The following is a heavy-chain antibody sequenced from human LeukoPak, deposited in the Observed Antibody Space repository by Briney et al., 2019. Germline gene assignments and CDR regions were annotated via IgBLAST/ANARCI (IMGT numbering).Heavy chain of an antibody. V-gene: IGHV3-21*01. CDR3: ARQDWLGDRYYFDS. CDR1: GFTFSDYY. D-gene: IGHD3-9*01. J-gene: IGHJ4*02. Sequence: GSLRLSCAASGFTFSDYYMNWVRQAPGKGLEWVSFISTSSSYIYYADSVKGRFTISRDNARNSLYLQMNSLRAEDTAVYYCARQDWLGDRYYFDSWGQGTLVTVSS. CDR2: ISTSSSYI.